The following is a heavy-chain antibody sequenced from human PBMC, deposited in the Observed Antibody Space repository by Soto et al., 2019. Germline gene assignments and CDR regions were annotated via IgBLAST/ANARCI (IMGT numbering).Heavy chain of an antibody. CDR3: AKGNWSSGWYDFFYYYYGMDV. J-gene: IGHJ6*02. V-gene: IGHV3-30*18. D-gene: IGHD6-19*01. Sequence: GGSLRLSCAASGFTFSSYGMHWVRQAPGKGLEWVAVISYDGSNKYYADSVKGRFTISRDNSKNTLYLQMNSLRAEDTAVYYCAKGNWSSGWYDFFYYYYGMDVWGQGTTVTVSS. CDR2: ISYDGSNK. CDR1: GFTFSSYG.